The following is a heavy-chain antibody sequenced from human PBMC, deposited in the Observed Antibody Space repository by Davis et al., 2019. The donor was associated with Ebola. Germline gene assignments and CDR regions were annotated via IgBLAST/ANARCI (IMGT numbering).Heavy chain of an antibody. D-gene: IGHD1-26*01. V-gene: IGHV3-23*01. CDR1: GFTFSGYP. J-gene: IGHJ4*02. CDR3: AVRVGATGG. Sequence: GESLKISCAASGFTFSGYPMAWVRQAPGQGLEWVSTISANGLITHYADSVKGRFTMSRDNSKNTLYLQMNSLSAGDTAKYYCAVRVGATGGWGQGTLVTVSS. CDR2: ISANGLIT.